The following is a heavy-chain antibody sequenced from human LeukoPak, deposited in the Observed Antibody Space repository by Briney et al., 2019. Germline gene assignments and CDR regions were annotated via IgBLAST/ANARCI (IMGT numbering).Heavy chain of an antibody. D-gene: IGHD1-26*01. J-gene: IGHJ4*02. CDR2: IRYDGSNK. Sequence: GGSLRLSCAASGFTFSSYGMHWVRQAPGKGLEWVAFIRYDGSNKYYADSVRGRFTISRDNSKNTLYLQMNSLRAEDTAVYYCARRYSGSYYFDYWGQGTLVTVSS. CDR3: ARRYSGSYYFDY. V-gene: IGHV3-30*02. CDR1: GFTFSSYG.